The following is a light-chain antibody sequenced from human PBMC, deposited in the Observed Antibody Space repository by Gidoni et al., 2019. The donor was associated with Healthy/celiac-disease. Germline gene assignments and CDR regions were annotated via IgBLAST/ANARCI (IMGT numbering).Light chain of an antibody. Sequence: SSELTHQPSVTVSPGQTASITCPGDTVGDKYACWSQQKPGQSPVLVIYQDSKRPSGIPERFSGSNSGNTATLTISGTKAMAEADYSCQAWDSSTGSVVFGGGTKLTVL. CDR3: QAWDSSTGSVV. CDR1: TVGDKY. V-gene: IGLV3-1*01. J-gene: IGLJ2*01. CDR2: QDS.